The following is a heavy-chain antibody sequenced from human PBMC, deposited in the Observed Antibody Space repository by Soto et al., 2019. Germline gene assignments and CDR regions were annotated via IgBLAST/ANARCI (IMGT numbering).Heavy chain of an antibody. Sequence: TLSLTCAISGDSGSSNSAAWNWIRQSPSRGLEWLGRTYYRSKWYNDYAVSVKSRITINPDTSKNQFSLQLNSVTPEDTAVYYCARLEDIVVVPAAITYGMDVWGQGTTVTVSS. CDR2: TYYRSKWYN. CDR3: ARLEDIVVVPAAITYGMDV. D-gene: IGHD2-2*02. V-gene: IGHV6-1*01. CDR1: GDSGSSNSAA. J-gene: IGHJ6*02.